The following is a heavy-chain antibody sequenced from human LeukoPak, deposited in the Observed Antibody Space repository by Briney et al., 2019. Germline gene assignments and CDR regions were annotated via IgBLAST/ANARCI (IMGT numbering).Heavy chain of an antibody. CDR2: ISSSSNYI. J-gene: IGHJ4*02. D-gene: IGHD3-10*01. CDR1: AFTFSSYS. CDR3: AIHESLVRGAAFDY. V-gene: IGHV3-21*01. Sequence: PGGSLRLSCAASAFTFSSYSMNWVRQAPGKGLEWVSYISSSSNYINYANSVKGRFTISRDNAKNSLYLQMNSLRAEDTAVYYCAIHESLVRGAAFDYWGQGTLVTVSS.